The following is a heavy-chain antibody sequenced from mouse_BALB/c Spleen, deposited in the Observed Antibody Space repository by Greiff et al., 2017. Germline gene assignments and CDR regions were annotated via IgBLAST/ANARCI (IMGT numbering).Heavy chain of an antibody. V-gene: IGHV5-6-5*01. Sequence: EVKLMESGGGLVKPGGSLKLSCAASGFTFSSYAMSWVRQTPEKRLEWVASISSGGSTYYPDSVKGRFTISRDNARNILYLQMSSLRSEDTAMYCCARTKPHWYIDVWGAGTTVTVSS. CDR2: ISSGGST. J-gene: IGHJ1*01. CDR3: ARTKPHWYIDV. CDR1: GFTFSSYA.